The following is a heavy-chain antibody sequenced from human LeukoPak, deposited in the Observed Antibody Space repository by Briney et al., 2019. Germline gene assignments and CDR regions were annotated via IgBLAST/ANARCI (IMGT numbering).Heavy chain of an antibody. CDR2: IYYSGST. D-gene: IGHD3-22*01. CDR3: ASAVTHYYDSSGYSGWFDP. CDR1: GGSISSGGYY. V-gene: IGHV4-31*03. J-gene: IGHJ5*02. Sequence: SQTLSLTCTVSGGSISSGGYYCSWIRQHPGKGLVWIGYIYYSGSTYYNPSLKSRVTISVDTSKNQFSLKLSSVTAADTAVYYCASAVTHYYDSSGYSGWFDPWGQGTLVTVSS.